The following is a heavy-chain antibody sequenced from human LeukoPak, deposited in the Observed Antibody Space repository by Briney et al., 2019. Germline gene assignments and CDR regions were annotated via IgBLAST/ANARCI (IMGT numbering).Heavy chain of an antibody. CDR2: INSDGSST. D-gene: IGHD5-12*01. Sequence: GGSLRLSCVASGFTFSSYWMHWVRQAPGKGLVWVSRINSDGSSTSYADSVKGRLTISKDNAKNTLYLQMNSLRVEDTAVYYCARGDGYAQRGWGQGTLVTVSS. CDR3: ARGDGYAQRG. V-gene: IGHV3-74*01. CDR1: GFTFSSYW. J-gene: IGHJ4*02.